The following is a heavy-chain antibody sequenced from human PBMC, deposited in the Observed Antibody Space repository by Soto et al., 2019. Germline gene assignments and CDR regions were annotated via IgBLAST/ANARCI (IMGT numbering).Heavy chain of an antibody. D-gene: IGHD5-18*01. CDR3: ARDPILDTAMVFYFDY. CDR2: ISYDGSNK. J-gene: IGHJ4*02. V-gene: IGHV3-30-3*01. Sequence: GGSLRLSCAASGFTFSSYAMHWFRQAPGKGLEWVAVISYDGSNKYYADSAKGRFTISRDNSKNTLYLQMNSLRAEDTAVYYCARDPILDTAMVFYFDYWGQGTLVTVSS. CDR1: GFTFSSYA.